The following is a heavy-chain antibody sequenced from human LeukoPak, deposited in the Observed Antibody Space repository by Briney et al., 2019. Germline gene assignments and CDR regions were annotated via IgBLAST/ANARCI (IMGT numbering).Heavy chain of an antibody. V-gene: IGHV4-39*07. CDR3: ARDGWQGSSWFNWFDP. J-gene: IGHJ5*02. CDR1: GGSISTSSYY. CDR2: IFYSGST. D-gene: IGHD6-13*01. Sequence: SETLSLTCTVSGGSISTSSYYWGWVRQPPGKGLERIGNIFYSGSTYYSPSLKSRVTISPDTSRNQFSLKLSSVTAADTAVYYCARDGWQGSSWFNWFDPWGQGTLVTVSS.